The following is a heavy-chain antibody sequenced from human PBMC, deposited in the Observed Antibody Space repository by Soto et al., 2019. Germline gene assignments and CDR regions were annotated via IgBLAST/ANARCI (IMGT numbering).Heavy chain of an antibody. V-gene: IGHV4-39*01. CDR2: IYYSGST. J-gene: IGHJ5*02. CDR3: ARHKRGLEGWLDP. Sequence: QLQLQESGPGLVKPSETLSLTCTVPGGSISSSSYYWGWISQPPGKGLEWSGSIYYSGSTYYNPSLKSRVTSSVDTSKNRVSLKLRSVTATDTAVYYCARHKRGLEGWLDPWVQGTLVTVSS. D-gene: IGHD1-1*01. CDR1: GGSISSSSYY.